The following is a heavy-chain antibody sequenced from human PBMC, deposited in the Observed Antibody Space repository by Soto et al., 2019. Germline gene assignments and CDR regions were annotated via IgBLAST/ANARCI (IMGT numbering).Heavy chain of an antibody. CDR1: GGSISSGDVS. J-gene: IGHJ4*02. CDR3: ARVRREYDNSGPVDY. V-gene: IGHV4-30-2*01. CDR2: IYYGGST. D-gene: IGHD3-22*01. Sequence: SDTLSLTCAVSGGSISSGDVSWNWIRQPPGKGLEYIGYIYYGGSTYYNPSLQSRVTMSVDRSRNQFSLKLNSVTAADTAVYYCARVRREYDNSGPVDYWGQGTLVTVSS.